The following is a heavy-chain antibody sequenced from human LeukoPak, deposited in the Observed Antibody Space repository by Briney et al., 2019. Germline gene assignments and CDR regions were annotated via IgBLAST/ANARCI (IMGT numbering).Heavy chain of an antibody. D-gene: IGHD4-23*01. CDR1: GGYIITSGHY. J-gene: IGHJ5*02. CDR3: ARERSSSGGHNWFDP. Sequence: SETLSLTCTVSGGYIITSGHYWGWIRQPPGKGLEWIGSVCYTGVTSTNPFFRSRMSISVDTSKNQFSLNLTSVTAADAAVYYCARERSSSGGHNWFDPWGQGTLVTVSS. V-gene: IGHV4-39*07. CDR2: VCYTGVT.